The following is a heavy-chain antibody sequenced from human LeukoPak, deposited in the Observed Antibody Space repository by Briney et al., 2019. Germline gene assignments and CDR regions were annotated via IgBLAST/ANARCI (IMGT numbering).Heavy chain of an antibody. D-gene: IGHD2-21*02. V-gene: IGHV3-23*01. CDR3: AKDGPRTAMKAFDY. CDR2: IGGGGRST. J-gene: IGHJ4*02. Sequence: GGSLRLSCAASGITFSSYSMSWVRQAPGKGLEWVSGIGGGGRSTYYADSVKGRFTVSRDNSKSMLYLQMNSLRAEDTAVYYCAKDGPRTAMKAFDYWGQGTLVTVSS. CDR1: GITFSSYS.